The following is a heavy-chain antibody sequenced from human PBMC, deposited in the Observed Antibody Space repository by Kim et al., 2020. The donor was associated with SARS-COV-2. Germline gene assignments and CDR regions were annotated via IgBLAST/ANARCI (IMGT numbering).Heavy chain of an antibody. J-gene: IGHJ4*02. Sequence: SETLSLTCTVSGGSISSYYWSWIRQPPGKGLEWIGYIYYSGSTNYNPSLKSRVTISVDTSKNQFSLKLSSVTAADTAVYYCARHREQWLEGGVFDYWGQGTLVTVSS. CDR3: ARHREQWLEGGVFDY. V-gene: IGHV4-59*08. CDR1: GGSISSYY. D-gene: IGHD6-19*01. CDR2: IYYSGST.